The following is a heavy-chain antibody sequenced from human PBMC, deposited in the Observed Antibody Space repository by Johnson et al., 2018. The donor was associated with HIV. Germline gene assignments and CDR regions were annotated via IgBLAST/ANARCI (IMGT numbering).Heavy chain of an antibody. CDR2: ISYDGSNK. D-gene: IGHD6-13*01. Sequence: VQLVESGGGVVPPGRSLRLSCAASGFTFSSYAMHWVRQAPGKGLEWVAVISYDGSNKYYADSVKGRFTISRDNSKNTLYLQMNSLRAEDTAVYYCARDDLGNPFSSYDAFDIWGQGTMVTVSS. CDR3: ARDDLGNPFSSYDAFDI. V-gene: IGHV3-30-3*01. J-gene: IGHJ3*02. CDR1: GFTFSSYA.